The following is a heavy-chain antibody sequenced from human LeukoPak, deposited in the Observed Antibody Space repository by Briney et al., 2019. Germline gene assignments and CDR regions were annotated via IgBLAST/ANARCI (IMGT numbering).Heavy chain of an antibody. V-gene: IGHV3-23*01. CDR3: ARDQALNQWLVPGGSEY. Sequence: GGSLRLSCAASGFTFSSYAMSWVRQAPGKGLEWVSAISGSGGSTYYADSVKGRFTISRDNSKNTLYLQMNSLRAEDTAVYYCARDQALNQWLVPGGSEYWGQGTLVTVSS. J-gene: IGHJ4*02. D-gene: IGHD6-19*01. CDR2: ISGSGGST. CDR1: GFTFSSYA.